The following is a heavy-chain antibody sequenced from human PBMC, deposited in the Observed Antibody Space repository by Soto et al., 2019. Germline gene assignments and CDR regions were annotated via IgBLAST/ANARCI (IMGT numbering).Heavy chain of an antibody. V-gene: IGHV3-30*04. D-gene: IGHD3-16*02. CDR3: ARDQGVTFEGIIAPSADF. Sequence: QVQLVESGEGVVQPGRTLRLSCAASGFTFSNYAMHWVRQAPGKGLEWVAVISYDGRHKYFADSVKGRFTISRNNSNNTLYLQMDSLRPEDTAVYYCARDQGVTFEGIIAPSADFWGQGTLVTVSS. J-gene: IGHJ4*02. CDR1: GFTFSNYA. CDR2: ISYDGRHK.